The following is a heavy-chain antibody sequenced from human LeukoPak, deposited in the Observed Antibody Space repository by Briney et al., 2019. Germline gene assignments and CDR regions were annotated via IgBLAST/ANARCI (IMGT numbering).Heavy chain of an antibody. CDR3: ARVRKQQLVLDY. CDR1: GYTFTGYY. V-gene: IGHV1-2*04. Sequence: ASVKVSCKASGYTFTGYYMHWVRQAPGQGLEWTGWINPNSGGTDYAQKFQGWVTMTRDTSISTAYMELSRLRSDDTAVYYCARVRKQQLVLDYWGQGTLVTVSS. J-gene: IGHJ4*02. CDR2: INPNSGGT. D-gene: IGHD6-13*01.